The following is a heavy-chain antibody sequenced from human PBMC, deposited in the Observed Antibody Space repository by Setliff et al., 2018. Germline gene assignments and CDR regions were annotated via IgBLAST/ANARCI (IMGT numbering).Heavy chain of an antibody. CDR3: ARALLPIYDYSNYEEENYAFDI. CDR2: ISAYNGNT. D-gene: IGHD4-4*01. V-gene: IGHV1-18*01. CDR1: GYTFTSYG. Sequence: GASVKVSCKASGYTFTSYGISWVRQAPGQGLEWMGWISAYNGNTNYAQKLQGRVTMTTDTSTSTAYMELRSLRSEDTAVYYCARALLPIYDYSNYEEENYAFDIWGQGTMVTV. J-gene: IGHJ3*02.